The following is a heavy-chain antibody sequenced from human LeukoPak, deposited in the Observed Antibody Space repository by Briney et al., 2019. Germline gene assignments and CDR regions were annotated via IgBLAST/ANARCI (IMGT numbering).Heavy chain of an antibody. CDR1: GGSFSGYY. Sequence: PSETLSLTCAVYGGSFSGYYWSWIRQPPGKGLEWIGEINHSGSTNYNPSLKSRVTISVDTSKNQFSLKLSFVTAADTAVYYCARGRYSSSWYYYYGMDVWGKGTTVTVSS. D-gene: IGHD6-13*01. CDR3: ARGRYSSSWYYYYGMDV. V-gene: IGHV4-34*01. J-gene: IGHJ6*04. CDR2: INHSGST.